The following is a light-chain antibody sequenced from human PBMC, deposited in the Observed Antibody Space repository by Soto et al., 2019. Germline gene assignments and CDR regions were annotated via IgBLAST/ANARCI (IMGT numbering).Light chain of an antibody. CDR1: QSVSSY. CDR2: DAS. J-gene: IGKJ4*01. V-gene: IGKV3-11*01. Sequence: EIVLTQSPATLSLSPGERATLSCRASQSVSSYLAWYQQKPGQAPRLLIYDASNRATGIPARFSGSGSGTDITLTISSLEPEDFAIYYCQQRSNWPPVTFGGGNKVEIK. CDR3: QQRSNWPPVT.